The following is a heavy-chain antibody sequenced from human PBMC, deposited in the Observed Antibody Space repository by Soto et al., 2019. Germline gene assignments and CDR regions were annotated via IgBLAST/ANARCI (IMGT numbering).Heavy chain of an antibody. V-gene: IGHV3-15*01. J-gene: IGHJ4*02. CDR1: GFTFSNAW. CDR2: IKSKTDGGTT. Sequence: GGSLRLSCTASGFTFSNAWMNWVRQAPGKGLEWVGRIKSKTDGGTTDYAAPVKARFTISRDDSQNTVYLQMNSLKSEDTAVYYCSTDPPRYCSSTSCYIGFWGQGTLVTVSS. D-gene: IGHD2-2*02. CDR3: STDPPRYCSSTSCYIGF.